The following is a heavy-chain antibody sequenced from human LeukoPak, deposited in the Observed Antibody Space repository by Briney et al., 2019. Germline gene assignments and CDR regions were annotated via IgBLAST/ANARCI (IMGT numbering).Heavy chain of an antibody. CDR3: ARDYGSGFVGFDY. CDR1: GYTFTRYG. Sequence: ASVKVSFKASGYTFTRYGISWVRQAPGQGLEWMGWISAYNGNTNHSQKLQGRVTMTIDTSTSTAYMELRSLRSDDTAVYYCARDYGSGFVGFDYWGQGTLVTVSS. J-gene: IGHJ4*02. D-gene: IGHD3-10*01. CDR2: ISAYNGNT. V-gene: IGHV1-18*01.